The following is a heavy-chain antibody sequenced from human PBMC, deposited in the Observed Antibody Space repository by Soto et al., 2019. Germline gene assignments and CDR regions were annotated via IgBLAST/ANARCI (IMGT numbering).Heavy chain of an antibody. J-gene: IGHJ4*02. CDR3: ARVAPTPYIAVAGDFDE. Sequence: ASVKVSCKASGYTFTSYGISWVRQAPGQGLEWMGWISAYNGNTNYAQKLQGRVTMTTDTSTSTAYMELRSLRSDDTAVYYCARVAPTPYIAVAGDFDEWGQGTLVTVSS. V-gene: IGHV1-18*01. D-gene: IGHD6-19*01. CDR2: ISAYNGNT. CDR1: GYTFTSYG.